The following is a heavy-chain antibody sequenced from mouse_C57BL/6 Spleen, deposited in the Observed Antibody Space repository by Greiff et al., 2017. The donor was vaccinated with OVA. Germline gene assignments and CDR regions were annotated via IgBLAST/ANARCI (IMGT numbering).Heavy chain of an antibody. V-gene: IGHV14-1*01. J-gene: IGHJ4*01. D-gene: IGHD3-2*02. CDR3: TYRDSSGSHYYAMDY. Sequence: VQLKQSGAELVRPGASVKLSCTASGFNIKDYYMHWVKQRPEQGLEWIGRIDPEDGDTEYAPKFPGKATMTADTSSNTAYLQLSSLTSEDTAVYYCTYRDSSGSHYYAMDYWGQGTSVTVSS. CDR1: GFNIKDYY. CDR2: IDPEDGDT.